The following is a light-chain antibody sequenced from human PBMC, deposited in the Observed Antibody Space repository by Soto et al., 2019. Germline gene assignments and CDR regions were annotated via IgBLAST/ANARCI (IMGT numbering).Light chain of an antibody. CDR3: QHYTDYSWT. V-gene: IGKV1-5*03. CDR2: KTS. CDR1: QSISVW. Sequence: DIHMTQSPSTLSASVGDRVTITCRASQSISVWLAWYQQKPGKAPNLLIYKTSSLETGVPSRFSGSGSGTEFTLSISSLQPDDFATYYCQHYTDYSWTFGQATKVEI. J-gene: IGKJ1*01.